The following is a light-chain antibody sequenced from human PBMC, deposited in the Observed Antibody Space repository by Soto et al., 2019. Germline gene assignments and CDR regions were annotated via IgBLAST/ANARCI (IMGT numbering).Light chain of an antibody. CDR3: QQYNSWYT. CDR1: QSISNW. J-gene: IGKJ2*01. CDR2: DAS. Sequence: DIQMTQSPSTLSASVGDRVTITCRASQSISNWLAWYQQKPGKAPKLLIYDASSLESGVPSRFSGSGSGTEFPLTISSLQPDDFATYYCQQYNSWYTFGQGTKLEIK. V-gene: IGKV1-5*01.